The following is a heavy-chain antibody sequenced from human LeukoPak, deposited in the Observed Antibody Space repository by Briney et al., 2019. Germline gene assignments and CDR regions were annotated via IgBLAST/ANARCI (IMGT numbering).Heavy chain of an antibody. D-gene: IGHD3/OR15-3a*01. CDR2: ISGSGANT. Sequence: GGTLRLSCTASGFTFSSYAMSWVRQAPGKGLEWVSAISGSGANTYYADSVKGRFTISRDNSRDTVYQQMNSLRAEDTAVYYCAKEGLTWFDYWGQGTLVTVSS. J-gene: IGHJ4*02. CDR3: AKEGLTWFDY. CDR1: GFTFSSYA. V-gene: IGHV3-23*01.